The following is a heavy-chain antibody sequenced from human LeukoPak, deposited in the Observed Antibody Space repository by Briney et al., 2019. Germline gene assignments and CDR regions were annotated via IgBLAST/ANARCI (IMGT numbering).Heavy chain of an antibody. Sequence: GGSLRLSCAASGFTFSSYSMNWVRQAPGKGLEWVSYISSSSSTIYYADSVKGRFTISRDNAKNSLYLQMNSLRAEDTAVYYCARGMGSGYIHWGQGTLVTVSS. CDR3: ARGMGSGYIH. CDR2: ISSSSSTI. CDR1: GFTFSSYS. V-gene: IGHV3-48*01. D-gene: IGHD3-22*01. J-gene: IGHJ4*02.